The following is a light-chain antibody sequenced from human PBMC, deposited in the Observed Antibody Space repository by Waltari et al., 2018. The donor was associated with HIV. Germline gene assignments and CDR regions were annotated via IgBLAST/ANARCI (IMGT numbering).Light chain of an antibody. CDR2: AAS. CDR1: TGIRND. J-gene: IGKJ1*01. CDR3: LQHNSYPRT. V-gene: IGKV1-17*01. Sequence: DIQMTQSPSSLSASVVDRVTITCQARTGIRNDLGWYHQKPGKAPKRLIYAASSLQSGVPSRFSGSGSGTEFTLTISSLQPEDFATYYCLQHNSYPRTFGQGTKVEIK.